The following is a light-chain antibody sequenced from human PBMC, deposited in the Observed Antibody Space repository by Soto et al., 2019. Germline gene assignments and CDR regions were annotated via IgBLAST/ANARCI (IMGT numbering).Light chain of an antibody. Sequence: EIVMTQSPATLSVSPGERATLSCRASQSVSSNLAWYQQKPGQAPRLLIYGASTRATGIPASFSGSGSGTEFTLTINSLEPEDFAVYYCQQYGSSPWTFGQGTKVDIK. V-gene: IGKV3-15*01. CDR3: QQYGSSPWT. CDR1: QSVSSN. CDR2: GAS. J-gene: IGKJ1*01.